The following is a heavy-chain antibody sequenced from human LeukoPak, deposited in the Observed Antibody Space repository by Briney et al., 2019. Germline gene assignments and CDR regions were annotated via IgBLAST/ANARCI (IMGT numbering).Heavy chain of an antibody. CDR3: ARDGSDYGDYDMQDL. Sequence: SVKVSCKASGGTFSSYAISWVRQAPGQGLEWMGRIIPILGIANYAQKFQGRVTITADKSTSTAYMELSSLRSEDTAVYCCARDGSDYGDYDMQDLWGQGTLVTVSS. CDR1: GGTFSSYA. V-gene: IGHV1-69*04. J-gene: IGHJ5*02. D-gene: IGHD4-17*01. CDR2: IIPILGIA.